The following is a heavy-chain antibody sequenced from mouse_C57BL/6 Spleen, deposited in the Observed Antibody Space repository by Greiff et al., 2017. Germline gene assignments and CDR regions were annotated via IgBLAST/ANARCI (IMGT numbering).Heavy chain of an antibody. CDR2: IDPETGGT. J-gene: IGHJ4*01. Sequence: QVQLKQSGAELVRPGASVTLSCKASGYTFTDYEMHWVKQTPVHGLEWIGAIDPETGGTAYNQKFKGKAILTADKSSSTAYMELRSLTSEDSAVYYCTRSVITTVVATDYYAMDYWGQGTSVTVSS. CDR1: GYTFTDYE. V-gene: IGHV1-15*01. CDR3: TRSVITTVVATDYYAMDY. D-gene: IGHD1-1*01.